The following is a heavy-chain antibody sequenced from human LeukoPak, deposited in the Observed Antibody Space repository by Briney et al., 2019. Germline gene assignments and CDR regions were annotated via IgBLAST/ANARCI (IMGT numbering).Heavy chain of an antibody. CDR1: GGSISSGSDY. D-gene: IGHD1-26*01. CDR3: ARESLGPPYYFDY. CDR2: IYTSGST. J-gene: IGHJ4*02. V-gene: IGHV4-61*02. Sequence: SETLSLTCSVSGGSISSGSDYWSWIRQPAGKGLEWIGRIYTSGSTNYNPSLKSRVTISVDTTTNQFSLKLTSVTAADTAVYYCARESLGPPYYFDYWGQGTLVTVSS.